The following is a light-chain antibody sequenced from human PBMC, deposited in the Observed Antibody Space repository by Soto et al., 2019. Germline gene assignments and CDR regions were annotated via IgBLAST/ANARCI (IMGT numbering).Light chain of an antibody. CDR1: SGHSRYA. CDR2: LKSDGSH. CDR3: QTWGTGVV. V-gene: IGLV4-69*01. J-gene: IGLJ2*01. Sequence: QAVLTQSPSASASLGASVKLTCTLSSGHSRYAIAWHQQQPEKGPRYLMKLKSDGSHNKGDGIPDRFSGSSSGAERYLTISSLQSEDEADYYCQTWGTGVVFGGGTKLTVL.